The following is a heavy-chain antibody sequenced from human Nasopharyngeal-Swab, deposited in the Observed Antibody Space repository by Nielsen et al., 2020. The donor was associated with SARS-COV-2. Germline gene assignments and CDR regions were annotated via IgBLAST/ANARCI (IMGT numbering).Heavy chain of an antibody. V-gene: IGHV1-3*01. Sequence: ASVKVSCKASGYTFTSYAMHWVRQAPGQRLEWMGWINAGNGNTKYSQKFQGRVTITRDTSASTAYMELSSLRAEDTAVYYCAKDPLDIVVVPAAPDIWGQGTMVTVSS. D-gene: IGHD2-2*03. CDR1: GYTFTSYA. J-gene: IGHJ3*02. CDR2: INAGNGNT. CDR3: AKDPLDIVVVPAAPDI.